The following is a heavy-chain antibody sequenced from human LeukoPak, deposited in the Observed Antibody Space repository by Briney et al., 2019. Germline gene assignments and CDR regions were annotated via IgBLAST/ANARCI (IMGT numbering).Heavy chain of an antibody. CDR2: ISSSGSTI. CDR3: ARDDRGPYYYYMDV. Sequence: PGGSLRLSCAASGFTFSSYEMNWVRQAPGKGLEWVSYISSSGSTIYYADSVKGRFTISRDNAKNSLYLQMNSLRAEDTAVYYCARDDRGPYYYYMDVWGKGTTVTVSS. CDR1: GFTFSSYE. D-gene: IGHD3-22*01. J-gene: IGHJ6*03. V-gene: IGHV3-48*03.